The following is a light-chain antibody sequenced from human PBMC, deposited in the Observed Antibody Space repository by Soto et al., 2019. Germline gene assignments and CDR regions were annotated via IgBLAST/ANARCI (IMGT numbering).Light chain of an antibody. CDR3: SSNTSSSPVV. J-gene: IGLJ3*02. Sequence: QSALTQPASVSGSPGQSITISCSGTNSDVGDYAYVTWYQQHPGKAPKVMIYDVSNRPSGVSNRFSGSKSGNTASLTISGLQAEDEADYYCSSNTSSSPVVFGGGNKLTVL. V-gene: IGLV2-14*01. CDR1: NSDVGDYAY. CDR2: DVS.